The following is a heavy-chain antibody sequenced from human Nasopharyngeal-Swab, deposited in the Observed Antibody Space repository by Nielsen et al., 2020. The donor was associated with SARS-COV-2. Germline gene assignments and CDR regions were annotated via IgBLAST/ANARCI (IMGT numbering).Heavy chain of an antibody. Sequence: VRQAPGKGLEHVSAISSNGGSTYYANSVKGRFTISRDNSKNTLYLQMGSLRAEDMAVYYCARTPLGYYYYYMDVWGKGTTVTVSS. CDR2: ISSNGGST. V-gene: IGHV3-64*01. J-gene: IGHJ6*03. CDR3: ARTPLGYYYYYMDV.